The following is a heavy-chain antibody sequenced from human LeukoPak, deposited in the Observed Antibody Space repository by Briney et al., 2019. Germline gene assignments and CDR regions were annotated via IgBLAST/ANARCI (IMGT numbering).Heavy chain of an antibody. J-gene: IGHJ4*02. CDR2: FYTSGST. V-gene: IGHV4-4*07. Sequence: PSETLSLTCIVSGGSISIYYWSWIRQPAGKGLKWIGHFYTSGSTNYNPPLKSRVTMSLDTSKNQFSLNLSSVTAADTAVYYCARGPTTMTRAFDYWGQGTLVTVSS. CDR1: GGSISIYY. CDR3: ARGPTTMTRAFDY. D-gene: IGHD4-17*01.